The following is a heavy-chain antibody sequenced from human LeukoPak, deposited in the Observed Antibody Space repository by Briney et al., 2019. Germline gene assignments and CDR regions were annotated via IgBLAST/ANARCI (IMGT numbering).Heavy chain of an antibody. Sequence: SETLSLTCAVSGKSLSRSYYWGWIRQPPGKGLEWVGNIYHSGSTYYNPSLKSRVAISVDTSRNQFSLRLNSVTTADTAVYYCARDWDGFDIWGQGTVVTVSS. CDR1: GKSLSRSYY. J-gene: IGHJ3*02. CDR3: ARDWDGFDI. CDR2: IYHSGST. V-gene: IGHV4-38-2*02.